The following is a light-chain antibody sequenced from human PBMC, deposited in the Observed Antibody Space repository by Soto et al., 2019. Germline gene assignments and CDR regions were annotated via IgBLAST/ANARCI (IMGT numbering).Light chain of an antibody. CDR1: QSISAW. V-gene: IGKV1-5*03. CDR2: KAS. CDR3: QQYNSYSRT. J-gene: IGKJ5*01. Sequence: DIQMTQSPSTLSASVGDRVSITCRASQSISAWLAWYQQKPGKAPTLLIYKASSIDSGVPARFSGSGSGTEFTLTISSLEPDDFATYYCQQYNSYSRTFGQGTQLDIK.